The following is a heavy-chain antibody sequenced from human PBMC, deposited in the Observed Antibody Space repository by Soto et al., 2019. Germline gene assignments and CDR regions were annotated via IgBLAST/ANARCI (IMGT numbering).Heavy chain of an antibody. J-gene: IGHJ4*02. CDR3: ARWVEVSLDYFDS. Sequence: SSETLSLTCTVSGAYMRNDYYYWSWVRQNPGKDLECIGHMHHSGRTHYNPSLKSRVAISVDTSKNQFSLYLNSVTAADTAVYYCARWVEVSLDYFDSWGQGTPVTVSS. CDR1: GAYMRNDYYY. V-gene: IGHV4-31*03. D-gene: IGHD2-15*01. CDR2: MHHSGRT.